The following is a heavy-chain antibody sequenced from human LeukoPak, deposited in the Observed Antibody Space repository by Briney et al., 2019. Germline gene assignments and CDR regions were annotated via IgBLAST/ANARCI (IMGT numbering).Heavy chain of an antibody. Sequence: PGGSLRLSCAASGFTFSSSAMSWVRQAPGKGLEWVGRIKSKTDGGTTDYAAPVKGRFTISRDDSKNTLYLQMNSLKTEDTAVYYCTTDRSSFYDFWSGSYWGQGTLVTVSS. CDR1: GFTFSSSA. J-gene: IGHJ4*02. CDR2: IKSKTDGGTT. V-gene: IGHV3-15*01. CDR3: TTDRSSFYDFWSGSY. D-gene: IGHD3-3*01.